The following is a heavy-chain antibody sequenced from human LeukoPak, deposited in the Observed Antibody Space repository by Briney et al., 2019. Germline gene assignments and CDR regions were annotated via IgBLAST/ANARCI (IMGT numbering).Heavy chain of an antibody. J-gene: IGHJ6*03. CDR2: INPNSGGT. D-gene: IGHD2-2*01. CDR1: GYTFTGYY. V-gene: IGHV1-2*02. CDR3: ARAATSLYYMDV. Sequence: ASVKVSCKASGYTFTGYYMHWVRQAPGQGLEWMGWINPNSGGTNYAQKFQGRVTMTRDTSISTAYMELSSLRSDDTAVYYCARAATSLYYMDVWGKGTTVTVSS.